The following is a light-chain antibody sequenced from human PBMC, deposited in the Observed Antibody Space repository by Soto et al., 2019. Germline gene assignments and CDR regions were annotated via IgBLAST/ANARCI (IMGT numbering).Light chain of an antibody. CDR1: QDISNY. CDR2: DAS. V-gene: IGKV1-33*01. Sequence: DFQMTQSPSSLSASVGDRVTITCQASQDISNYLNWYQQKPGRAPKLLIYDASTLERGVLSRFIGTGSGTLFTFAISSLQPEDIGIYYCQQSDNLPITFGQGTRLEIK. J-gene: IGKJ5*01. CDR3: QQSDNLPIT.